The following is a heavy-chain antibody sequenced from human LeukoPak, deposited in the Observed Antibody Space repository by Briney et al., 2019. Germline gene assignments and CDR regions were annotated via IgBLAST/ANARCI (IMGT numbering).Heavy chain of an antibody. D-gene: IGHD1-26*01. CDR3: AAEELRGAFDI. CDR1: GFTFTDSA. V-gene: IGHV1-58*02. Sequence: SVNVSCKAAGFTFTDSAMQRVRQARAQRLEWIGCIVVGNGNTHYAQKFQERVTITTDMSTSITYMELSSWRSEDTAVYSCAAEELRGAFDIWGQGTLVTVSS. J-gene: IGHJ3*02. CDR2: IVVGNGNT.